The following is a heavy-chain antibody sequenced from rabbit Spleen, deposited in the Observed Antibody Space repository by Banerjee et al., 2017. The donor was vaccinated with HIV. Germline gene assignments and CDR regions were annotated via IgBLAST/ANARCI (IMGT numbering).Heavy chain of an antibody. CDR1: GFSLSAAYY. V-gene: IGHV1S40*01. Sequence: QSLEESGGGLVKPEGSLTLTCKVSGFSLSAAYYMCWVRQAPGKGPEWIACIYGGSSSNTWYASWAKGRFTICKTSSTTVTLQMTSLTAADAATYFCARENSGGGYADLWGPGTLVTVS. CDR3: ARENSGGGYADL. D-gene: IGHD6-1*01. CDR2: IYGGSSSNT. J-gene: IGHJ4*01.